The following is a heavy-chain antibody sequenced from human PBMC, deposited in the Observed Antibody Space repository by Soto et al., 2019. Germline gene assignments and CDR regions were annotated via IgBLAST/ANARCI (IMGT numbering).Heavy chain of an antibody. CDR2: IIPIFGTA. Sequence: QVQLVQSGAEVKKPGSSVKVSCKASGGTFSSYAISWVRQAPGQGLEWMGGIIPIFGTANYAQKFQGRVTITADESTRTGGRGLGSLRSVGTGVYWCGGGGQGIQLWLLGYWGQGTLVTVSS. CDR1: GGTFSSYA. CDR3: GGGGQGIQLWLLGY. D-gene: IGHD5-18*01. V-gene: IGHV1-69*01. J-gene: IGHJ4*02.